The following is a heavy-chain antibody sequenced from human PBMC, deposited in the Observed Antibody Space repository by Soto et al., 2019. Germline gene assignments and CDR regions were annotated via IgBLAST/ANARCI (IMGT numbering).Heavy chain of an antibody. CDR3: ARGHGVATTMGWFDP. CDR1: GFTFSSYG. CDR2: IYYGGSNK. V-gene: IGHV3-33*01. Sequence: QVQLVESGGGVVQPGRSLRLSCAASGFTFSSYGIHWVRQAPGKGLEWVAVIYYGGSNKYYADSVKGRFTISRDNSKNTLYLQMTSLRADDTAVYYCARGHGVATTMGWFDPWGQGTLVTVSS. J-gene: IGHJ5*02. D-gene: IGHD5-12*01.